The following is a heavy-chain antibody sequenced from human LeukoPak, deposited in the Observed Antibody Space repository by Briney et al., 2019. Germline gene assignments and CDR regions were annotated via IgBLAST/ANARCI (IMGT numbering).Heavy chain of an antibody. D-gene: IGHD6-13*01. V-gene: IGHV4-61*05. CDR2: IYNSGST. CDR3: ARSKEYSTTWYGVLDP. J-gene: IGHJ5*02. CDR1: GGSISSSSYY. Sequence: SETLSLTCTVSGGSISSSSYYWGWIRQPPGKGLEWIGYIYNSGSTNYNPSLKGRVTISVDTSKNQFSLKLNSVTAADTAVYYCARSKEYSTTWYGVLDPWGQGTLVTVSS.